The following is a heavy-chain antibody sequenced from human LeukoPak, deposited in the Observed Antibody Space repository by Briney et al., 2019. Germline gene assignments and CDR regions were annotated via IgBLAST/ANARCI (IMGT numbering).Heavy chain of an antibody. V-gene: IGHV3-53*01. Sequence: PGGSLRLSCAASGFTVSSNYMSWVRQAPGKGLEWVSVIYSGGSTYYADSVKGRFTISRDNSKNTLYLQMNSLRAEDTAVYYCARAFGYYGSGSYWDFDIWGQGTMVTVSS. CDR3: ARAFGYYGSGSYWDFDI. D-gene: IGHD3-10*01. J-gene: IGHJ3*02. CDR1: GFTVSSNY. CDR2: IYSGGST.